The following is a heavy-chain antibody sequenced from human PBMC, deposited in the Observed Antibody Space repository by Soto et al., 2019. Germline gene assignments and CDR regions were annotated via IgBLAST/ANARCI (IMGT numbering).Heavy chain of an antibody. J-gene: IGHJ5*02. CDR2: ISGSGGST. D-gene: IGHD6-19*01. V-gene: IGHV3-23*01. CDR3: AYVSDSSGWYWFDP. CDR1: GFTFSSYA. Sequence: EVQLLESGGGLVQPGGSLRLSCAASGFTFSSYAMSWVRQAPGKGLEWVSAISGSGGSTYYADSVKGRFTISRDNSKNTLYRQMNSLRAEDTAVYYCAYVSDSSGWYWFDPWGQGTLVTVSS.